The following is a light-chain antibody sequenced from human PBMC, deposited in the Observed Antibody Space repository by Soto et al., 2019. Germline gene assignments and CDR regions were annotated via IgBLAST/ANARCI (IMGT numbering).Light chain of an antibody. CDR1: QSISSW. V-gene: IGKV1-5*01. J-gene: IGKJ5*01. CDR3: QQYNSYLIT. CDR2: AAS. Sequence: DIQITQSPSTLSASVGDRVTITCRASQSISSWLAWYQQKPGKAPKLLIYAASSLESGVPSRFSGSGSGTEFTLTISSLQPDDFATYYCQQYNSYLITFGQGTRLEIK.